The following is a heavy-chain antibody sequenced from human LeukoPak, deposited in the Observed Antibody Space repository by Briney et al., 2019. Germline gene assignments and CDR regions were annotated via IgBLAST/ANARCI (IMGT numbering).Heavy chain of an antibody. CDR1: GGTFSNYA. V-gene: IGHV1-2*06. D-gene: IGHD2-21*02. CDR3: ARPYSYCGGDCPSWAFDI. CDR2: INPNSGGT. J-gene: IGHJ3*02. Sequence: ASVKVSCKASGGTFSNYAINWVRQAPGQGLEWMGRINPNSGGTNYAQKFQGRVTMTRDTSISTAYMELSRLRSDDTAVYYCARPYSYCGGDCPSWAFDIWGQGTMVTVSS.